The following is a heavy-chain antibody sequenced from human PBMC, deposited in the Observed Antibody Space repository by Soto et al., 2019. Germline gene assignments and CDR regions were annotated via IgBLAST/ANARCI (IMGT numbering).Heavy chain of an antibody. J-gene: IGHJ6*02. Sequence: PGGSLRLSCAASGFTFNSYGMHWVRQGPGNGLEWVAIISYDSTKTYYADSVKGRFTISRDNSNSALYVQMNSLTGGDTAVYYCARTRSAWSDFHYYSLDVWGQGTTVTVSS. V-gene: IGHV3-30*03. CDR2: ISYDSTKT. D-gene: IGHD1-26*01. CDR3: ARTRSAWSDFHYYSLDV. CDR1: GFTFNSYG.